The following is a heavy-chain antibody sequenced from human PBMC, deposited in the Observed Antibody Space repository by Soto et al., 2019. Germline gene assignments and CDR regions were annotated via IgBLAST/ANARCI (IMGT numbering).Heavy chain of an antibody. V-gene: IGHV1-69*02. CDR2: IIPVLGVT. CDR1: GSTFSSYT. J-gene: IGHJ6*02. D-gene: IGHD2-21*02. CDR3: ARRRYCGVICYNKFYYGMDV. Sequence: QVQLVQSGAEVRKPGSSVEVSCMASGSTFSSYTVNWVRQAPGQGLEWIGRIIPVLGVTHYARRFQGRVTITADRSRKTAYMELTSLTSEVTAVYYCARRRYCGVICYNKFYYGMDVWGQGTTVTVSS.